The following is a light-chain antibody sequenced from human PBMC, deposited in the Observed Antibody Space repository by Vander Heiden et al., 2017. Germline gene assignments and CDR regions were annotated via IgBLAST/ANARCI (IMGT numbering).Light chain of an antibody. Sequence: IQMTQSPSSLSASVGDRVTITCRASQSISSYLNWYQQKPGKAPKHLIYAASSLQSGVPSRFSGSGSGTDVTLTISSLQPEDFATYYCQQRDSTPLTFGGGTKVEIK. J-gene: IGKJ4*01. CDR2: AAS. CDR3: QQRDSTPLT. V-gene: IGKV1-39*01. CDR1: QSISSY.